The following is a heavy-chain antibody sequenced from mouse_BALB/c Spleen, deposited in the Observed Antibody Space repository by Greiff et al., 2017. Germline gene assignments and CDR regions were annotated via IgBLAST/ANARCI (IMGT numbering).Heavy chain of an antibody. V-gene: IGHV2-6-4*01. D-gene: IGHD2-1*01. J-gene: IGHJ4*01. CDR1: GFSLSRYS. CDR3: ARRGNYGGGAMDY. CDR2: IWGGGST. Sequence: VKLMESGPGLVAPSQSLSITCTVSGFSLSRYSVHWVRQPPGKGLEWLGMIWGGGSTDYNSALKSRLSISKDNSKSQVFLKMNSLQTDDTAMYYCARRGNYGGGAMDYWGQGTSVTVSS.